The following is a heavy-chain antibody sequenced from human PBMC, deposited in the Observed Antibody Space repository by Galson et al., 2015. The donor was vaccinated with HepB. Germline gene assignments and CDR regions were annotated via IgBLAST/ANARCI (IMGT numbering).Heavy chain of an antibody. CDR1: TFTFGSSR. CDR3: ARDYDPGARPLWYFDL. J-gene: IGHJ2*01. D-gene: IGHD3-3*01. CDR2: INQDGNEQ. Sequence: SLRLSCAASTFTFGSSRMTWVRQAPGKGLEWVANINQDGNEQYYADTVTGRFTISRDNAKNSLYLQMKSLRAGDTAMYYCARDYDPGARPLWYFDLWGRGTLVTVSS. V-gene: IGHV3-7*01.